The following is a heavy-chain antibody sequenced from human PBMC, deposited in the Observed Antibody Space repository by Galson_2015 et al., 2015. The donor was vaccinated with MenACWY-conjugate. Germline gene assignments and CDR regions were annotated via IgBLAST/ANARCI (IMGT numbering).Heavy chain of an antibody. Sequence: SLRLSCAASGLTFSKNGMHWVRQAPGKGLEWVAVIWYDGSNKFYADSVRGRFTISTDNAKNMVYLQMDGLGDEDTAVYFCARDNNWSFDSWGQGTLVTVSS. V-gene: IGHV3-33*08. D-gene: IGHD1-1*01. CDR2: IWYDGSNK. CDR1: GLTFSKNG. CDR3: ARDNNWSFDS. J-gene: IGHJ4*01.